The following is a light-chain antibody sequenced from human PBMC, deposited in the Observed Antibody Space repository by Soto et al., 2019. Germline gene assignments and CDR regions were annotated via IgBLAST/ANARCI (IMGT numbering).Light chain of an antibody. CDR1: SSNIGRNS. J-gene: IGLJ2*01. V-gene: IGLV1-44*01. Sequence: QSVLTQPPSSSGNPGQRVTISCSGSSSNIGRNSLTWYQQLPGSAPKLLIYRDSQRPSGVPDRFSSSKSGTSASLAISGLQSEDEGFYYCAAWDDSLTGPVFGGGTKLTVL. CDR3: AAWDDSLTGPV. CDR2: RDS.